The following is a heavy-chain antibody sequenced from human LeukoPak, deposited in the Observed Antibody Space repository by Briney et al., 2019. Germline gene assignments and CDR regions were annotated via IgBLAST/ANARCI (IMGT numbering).Heavy chain of an antibody. CDR1: GFTFSNNE. CDR2: ISSSGSII. Sequence: GGSLRLSCVASGFTFSNNEMNRVRQAPGKGLEWVSYISSSGSIIYYADSVKGRFTISRDNAKNSLYLQMNSLRTEDTAVYYCARDIFAVVHSGYFDSWGQGTLVTVSS. J-gene: IGHJ4*02. D-gene: IGHD3-3*02. CDR3: ARDIFAVVHSGYFDS. V-gene: IGHV3-48*03.